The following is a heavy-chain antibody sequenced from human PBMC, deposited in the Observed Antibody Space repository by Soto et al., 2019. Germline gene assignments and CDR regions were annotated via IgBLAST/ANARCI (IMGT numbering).Heavy chain of an antibody. CDR1: GGTFSSYA. V-gene: IGHV1-69*13. CDR3: ARVSSGWYGGGYNWFDP. J-gene: IGHJ5*02. D-gene: IGHD6-19*01. Sequence: ASVKVSCKASGGTFSSYAISWVRQAPGQGLEWMGGIIPIFGTANYAQKFQGRATITADESTSTAYMELSSLRSEDTAVYYCARVSSGWYGGGYNWFDPWGQGTLVTVSS. CDR2: IIPIFGTA.